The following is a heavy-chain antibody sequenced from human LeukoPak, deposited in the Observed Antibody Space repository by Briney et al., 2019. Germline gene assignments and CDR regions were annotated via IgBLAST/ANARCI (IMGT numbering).Heavy chain of an antibody. Sequence: ASVKVSCMASGYTFTGYYMHWVRQAPGQGLEWMGWINPNSGGTNYAQKFQGRVTMTRDTSISTAYMELSRLRSDDTAVYYCARATAAAAGTTIFDYWGQGTLVTVSS. J-gene: IGHJ4*02. D-gene: IGHD6-13*01. CDR1: GYTFTGYY. V-gene: IGHV1-2*02. CDR2: INPNSGGT. CDR3: ARATAAAAGTTIFDY.